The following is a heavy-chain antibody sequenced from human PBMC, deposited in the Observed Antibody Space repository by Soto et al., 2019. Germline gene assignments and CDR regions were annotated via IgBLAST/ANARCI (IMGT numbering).Heavy chain of an antibody. CDR3: AKDETQVRGHVPFDY. CDR1: GFTFSSYA. J-gene: IGHJ4*02. D-gene: IGHD3-10*01. Sequence: GGSLRLSCAASGFTFSSYAMSWVRQAPGKGLEWVSAISGSGGSTYYADSVKGRFPISRDNSKNTLYLQINSRRAEDTAVYYCAKDETQVRGHVPFDYWCKGTLVTVS. CDR2: ISGSGGST. V-gene: IGHV3-23*01.